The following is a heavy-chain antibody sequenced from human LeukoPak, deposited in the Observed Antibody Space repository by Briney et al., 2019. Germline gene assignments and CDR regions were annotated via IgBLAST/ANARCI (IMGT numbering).Heavy chain of an antibody. J-gene: IGHJ5*02. CDR1: GGAIGNDGYF. Sequence: SETLSLTCAVSGGAIGNDGYFWSWIRQRPGKGLERIGYIHYSGRTFYNPSLNSRVTISVGAAQNLVSLKLDSVTAADTGVYYCARDAIEFSGWFDPWGPGTLVTVSS. V-gene: IGHV4-31*11. CDR3: ARDAIEFSGWFDP. CDR2: IHYSGRT. D-gene: IGHD3-10*01.